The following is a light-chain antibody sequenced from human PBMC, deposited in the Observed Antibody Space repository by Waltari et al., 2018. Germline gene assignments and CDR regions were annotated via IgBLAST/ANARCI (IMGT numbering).Light chain of an antibody. Sequence: QSALTQPAPVSGSPGQSITIPCTGTSSDVGGHNYVSRYQQHPAKAPKLMIYDVSKRPSGVSNRFSGSKSGNTASLTISGLQAEDEADYYCCSYAGSSTVVFGGGTKLTVL. CDR2: DVS. CDR3: CSYAGSSTVV. V-gene: IGLV2-23*02. CDR1: SSDVGGHNY. J-gene: IGLJ2*01.